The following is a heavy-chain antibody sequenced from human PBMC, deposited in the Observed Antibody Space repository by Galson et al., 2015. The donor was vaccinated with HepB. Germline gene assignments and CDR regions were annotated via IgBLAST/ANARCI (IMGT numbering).Heavy chain of an antibody. CDR3: ATRTGISSGDYFHY. CDR2: IIPSFGAP. J-gene: IGHJ4*02. CDR1: GGTFSKYA. V-gene: IGHV1-69*13. Sequence: SVKVSCKASGGTFSKYALSWVRQAPGHGLEWMGGIIPSFGAPKYAQKFQGRVTITADESTSTVYMELSRLRSEDTAVFYCATRTGISSGDYFHYWGQGTLVTVSS. D-gene: IGHD6-6*01.